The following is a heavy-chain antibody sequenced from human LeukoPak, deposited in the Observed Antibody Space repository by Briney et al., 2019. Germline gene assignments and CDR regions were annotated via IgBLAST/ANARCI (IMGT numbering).Heavy chain of an antibody. Sequence: ASVKVSCKASGYTFTSYDINWVRQAIGQGLEWMGWMNPNSGNTGYAQKFQGRVTITRNTSISTAYMELSSLRSEDTTVYYCALYSGSYSLSGAFDFWGQGTMVTVSS. D-gene: IGHD1-26*01. J-gene: IGHJ3*01. CDR1: GYTFTSYD. V-gene: IGHV1-8*03. CDR3: ALYSGSYSLSGAFDF. CDR2: MNPNSGNT.